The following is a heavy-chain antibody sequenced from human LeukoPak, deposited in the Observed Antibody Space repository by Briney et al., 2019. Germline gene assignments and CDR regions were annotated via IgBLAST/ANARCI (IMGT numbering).Heavy chain of an antibody. J-gene: IGHJ6*03. Sequence: SETLSLTCTVSGGSISGYYWSWIRQPAGKGLEWIGRIYTSGSTNYDPSLKSRVTMSVDTSKNQFSLKLTSVTAADTALYYCARGVNWEDYYYYYMDVWGKGTTVTVSS. CDR3: ARGVNWEDYYYYYMDV. CDR1: GGSISGYY. CDR2: IYTSGST. D-gene: IGHD7-27*01. V-gene: IGHV4-4*07.